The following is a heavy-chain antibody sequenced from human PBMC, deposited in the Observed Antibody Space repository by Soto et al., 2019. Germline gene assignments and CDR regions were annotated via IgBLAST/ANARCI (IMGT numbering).Heavy chain of an antibody. CDR3: ARDLNYGDPDYYYYGMDV. D-gene: IGHD4-17*01. CDR2: INPNSGST. V-gene: IGHV1-2*02. CDR1: GYTFTGCY. J-gene: IGHJ6*02. Sequence: ASVKVSCKASGYTFTGCYMHWVRQAPGQGLEWMGWINPNSGSTNYAQKFQGRVTMTRDTSISTAYMELSRLRSDDTAVYYCARDLNYGDPDYYYYGMDVWGQGTTVTVSS.